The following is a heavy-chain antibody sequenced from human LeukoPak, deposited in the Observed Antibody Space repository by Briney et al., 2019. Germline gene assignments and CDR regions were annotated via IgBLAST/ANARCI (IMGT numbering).Heavy chain of an antibody. CDR3: ARDRVAGECWFDP. CDR2: IYYSGST. V-gene: IGHV4-61*01. Sequence: SETLSLTCTVSGGSISSSSYYWSWIRQPPGKGLEWIGYIYYSGSTNYNPSLKSRVTISVDTSKNQFSLKLSSVTAADTAVYYCARDRVAGECWFDPWGQGTLVTVSS. D-gene: IGHD2-15*01. CDR1: GGSISSSSYY. J-gene: IGHJ5*02.